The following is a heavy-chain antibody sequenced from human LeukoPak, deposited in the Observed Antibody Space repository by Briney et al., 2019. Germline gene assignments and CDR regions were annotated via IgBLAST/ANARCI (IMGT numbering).Heavy chain of an antibody. CDR3: AKVESSGSVPVDY. Sequence: GGSLRLSCAASGFTFSSYGMHWVRQAPGKGLEWVAVISYDGSNKYYADSVKGRFTISRDNSKNTLYLQMNSLRAEDTAVYYCAKVESSGSVPVDYWGQGTLVTVSS. CDR2: ISYDGSNK. D-gene: IGHD6-19*01. CDR1: GFTFSSYG. J-gene: IGHJ4*02. V-gene: IGHV3-30*18.